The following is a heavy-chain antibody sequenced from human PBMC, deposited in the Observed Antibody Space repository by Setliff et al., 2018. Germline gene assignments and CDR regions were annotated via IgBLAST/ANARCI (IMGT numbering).Heavy chain of an antibody. D-gene: IGHD4-17*01. CDR3: AREVYGGVKSGGFDV. J-gene: IGHJ3*01. CDR2: ISSTITST. Sequence: SGGSLRLSCAASGFTFSSSAMAWVRQAPGKGLEWVSAISSTITSTYYADSVKGRFTISRDNSKNTLYLQMNSLRAEDMAVYYCAREVYGGVKSGGFDVWGQGTMVTVSS. V-gene: IGHV3-23*01. CDR1: GFTFSSSA.